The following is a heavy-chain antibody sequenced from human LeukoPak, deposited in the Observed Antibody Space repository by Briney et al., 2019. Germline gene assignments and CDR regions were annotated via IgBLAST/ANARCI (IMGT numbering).Heavy chain of an antibody. Sequence: PSETLSLTCAVYGGSFSGYYWSWIRQPPGKGLEWIGYIYYSGSTNYNPSLKSRVTISVDTSKNQFSLKLSSVTAADTAVYYCASYSGWYPRVFDYWGQGTLVTVSS. J-gene: IGHJ4*02. CDR1: GGSFSGYY. V-gene: IGHV4-59*01. CDR3: ASYSGWYPRVFDY. CDR2: IYYSGST. D-gene: IGHD6-19*01.